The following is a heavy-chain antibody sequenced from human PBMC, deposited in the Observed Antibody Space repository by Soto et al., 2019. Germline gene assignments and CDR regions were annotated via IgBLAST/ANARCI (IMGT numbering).Heavy chain of an antibody. J-gene: IGHJ4*02. Sequence: GGSLRLSCAASGFTFSSYGMHWVRQAPGKGLEWVAVIWYDGSNKYYADSVKGRFTISRDNSKNTLYLQMNSLRAEDTAVYYCARAQSSGGWYYSDYWGQGTLVTVSS. CDR3: ARAQSSGGWYYSDY. D-gene: IGHD6-19*01. CDR2: IWYDGSNK. V-gene: IGHV3-33*01. CDR1: GFTFSSYG.